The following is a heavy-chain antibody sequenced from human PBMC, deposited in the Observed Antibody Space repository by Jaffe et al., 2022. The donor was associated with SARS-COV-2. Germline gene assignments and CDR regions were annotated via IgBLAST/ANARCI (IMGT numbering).Heavy chain of an antibody. Sequence: EVQLLESGGGLVQPGGSLRLSCAASGLTFNTHAMTWVRQAPGKGLEWVSAISTTGGSTYYADSVKGRFTITRDNSKDTLYLQMNSLRADDTAVYYCAKWGAVAGTFDKWGQGTLVTVSS. CDR1: GLTFNTHA. V-gene: IGHV3-23*01. J-gene: IGHJ4*02. CDR3: AKWGAVAGTFDK. D-gene: IGHD6-19*01. CDR2: ISTTGGST.